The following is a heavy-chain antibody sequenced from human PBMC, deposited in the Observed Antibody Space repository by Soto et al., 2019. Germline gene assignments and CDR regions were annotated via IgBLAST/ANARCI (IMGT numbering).Heavy chain of an antibody. CDR2: ISAYNGNT. Sequence: QVQLVQSGAEVKKPGASVKVSCEASGYTFTSYGISWVRQAPGQGLEWMGWISAYNGNTDYAQNLQGRVTMTTETSTRTAYMELRSLRSDDTAVYYCARADHIQRPYGMDVWGQGTTVTVSS. CDR1: GYTFTSYG. J-gene: IGHJ6*02. D-gene: IGHD5-18*01. V-gene: IGHV1-18*01. CDR3: ARADHIQRPYGMDV.